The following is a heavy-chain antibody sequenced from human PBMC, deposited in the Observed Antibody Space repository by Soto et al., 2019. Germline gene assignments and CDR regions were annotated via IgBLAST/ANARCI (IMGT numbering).Heavy chain of an antibody. CDR3: ARVLLWFGELLDHWFDP. CDR2: IYHSGST. D-gene: IGHD3-10*01. J-gene: IGHJ5*02. Sequence: SETLSLTCAVSGGSISSSNWWSWVRQPPGKGLEWIGEIYHSGSTNYNPSLKSRVTISVDTSKNQFSLKLSSVTAADTAVYYCARVLLWFGELLDHWFDPWGQGTLVTVSS. CDR1: GGSISSSNW. V-gene: IGHV4-4*02.